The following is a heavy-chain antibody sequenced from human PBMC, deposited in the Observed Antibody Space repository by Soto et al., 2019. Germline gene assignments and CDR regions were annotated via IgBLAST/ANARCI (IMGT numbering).Heavy chain of an antibody. CDR3: ARHLRGDDFRGAWGFDY. V-gene: IGHV4-59*08. D-gene: IGHD3-16*01. CDR2: IYYSGST. Sequence: QVQLQESGPGLVKPSETLSLTCTVSGGSISRYHWSWIRQPPGKGLEWLGYIYYSGSTNYNPSLQSRVTRLVDTSKNQVALRLSSVTAADTAVYHCARHLRGDDFRGAWGFDYWGQGTLVTVSS. CDR1: GGSISRYH. J-gene: IGHJ4*02.